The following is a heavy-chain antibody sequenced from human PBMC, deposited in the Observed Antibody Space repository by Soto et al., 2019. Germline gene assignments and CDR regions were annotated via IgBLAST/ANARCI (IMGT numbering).Heavy chain of an antibody. V-gene: IGHV3-64D*06. CDR1: GFTFSSYA. Sequence: GGSLRLSCSASGFTFSSYAMHWVRQAPGKGLEYVSAISSNGGNTYYADSVKGRFTISRDNSKNTLYLQMSSLRAEDTAVYYCAREVVVSRGASYFGYWGPGTLVTVSS. J-gene: IGHJ4*02. CDR2: ISSNGGNT. D-gene: IGHD2-2*01. CDR3: AREVVVSRGASYFGY.